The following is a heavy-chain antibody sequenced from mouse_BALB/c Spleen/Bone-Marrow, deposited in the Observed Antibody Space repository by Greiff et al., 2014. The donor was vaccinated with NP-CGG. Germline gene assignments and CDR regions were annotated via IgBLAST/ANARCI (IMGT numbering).Heavy chain of an antibody. V-gene: IGHV5-9-2*01. CDR1: GFSFSNYG. Sequence: VQLKQSGGGLVKSGGSLKLSCAASGFSFSNYGMSWVRQTPEKRLEWVATISGDGRYTFYSDSVKGRFTISRDNAKNNLYQQLSSLRSEDTALYYCARHAYYDQTEVSFVYWGQGTLVTVSA. CDR2: ISGDGRYT. D-gene: IGHD2-4*01. J-gene: IGHJ3*01. CDR3: ARHAYYDQTEVSFVY.